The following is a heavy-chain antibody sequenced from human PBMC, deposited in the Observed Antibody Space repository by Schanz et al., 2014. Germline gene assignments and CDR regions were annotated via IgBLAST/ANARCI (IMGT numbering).Heavy chain of an antibody. Sequence: EVKLVESGGGLVQPGGSLRLSCAASGFTFSDYFMDWVRQAPGKGLEWVGLIRNKGHSYTAEYAASVKGRCTISSDESESTLYLQMDSLRTEDTAVYYCARSSLNDKSGTFDCWGQGTLVTVSS. D-gene: IGHD3-3*01. CDR2: IRNKGHSYTA. V-gene: IGHV3-72*01. J-gene: IGHJ4*02. CDR1: GFTFSDYF. CDR3: ARSSLNDKSGTFDC.